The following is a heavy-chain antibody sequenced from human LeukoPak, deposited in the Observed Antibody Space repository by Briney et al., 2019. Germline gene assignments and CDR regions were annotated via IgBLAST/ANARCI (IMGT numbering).Heavy chain of an antibody. Sequence: PGGSLRLSCEASGFTFSNYAMHWVRRAPGKGLEWVALISYDGSTKHYADSVKGRFTISRDNSKNTLSLQINSLRSEDTAVYYCAKDLHYYGPGSSPQYWGQGTLVTVYS. CDR2: ISYDGSTK. D-gene: IGHD3-10*01. CDR3: AKDLHYYGPGSSPQY. CDR1: GFTFSNYA. V-gene: IGHV3-30*18. J-gene: IGHJ4*02.